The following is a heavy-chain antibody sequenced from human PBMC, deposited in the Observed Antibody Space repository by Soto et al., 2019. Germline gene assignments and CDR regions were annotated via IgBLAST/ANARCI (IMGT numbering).Heavy chain of an antibody. CDR1: GYSFTSYC. Sequence: ESLKISCKGSGYSFTSYCIGWVRQMPGKGLEWMGIIYPDDSDTRYSPSFQGQVTISADKYISTAYLQWSSLKASDTAMYFCARRDQYSSSCNFFDYWGQGTPVTVYS. V-gene: IGHV5-51*01. CDR2: IYPDDSDT. D-gene: IGHD6-13*01. CDR3: ARRDQYSSSCNFFDY. J-gene: IGHJ4*02.